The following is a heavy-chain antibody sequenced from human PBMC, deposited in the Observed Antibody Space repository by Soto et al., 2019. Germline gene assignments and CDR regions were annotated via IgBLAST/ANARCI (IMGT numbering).Heavy chain of an antibody. CDR1: GFTVSSYA. CDR2: ITGSGGST. J-gene: IGHJ4*02. V-gene: IGHV3-23*01. D-gene: IGHD6-19*01. CDR3: AKAPAVLPAPQFDY. Sequence: PGGSLRLSCAASGFTVSSYAMPRVRQAPGKGLEWVSVITGSGGSTYYADSVKGRFTISRDNSKNTLYLQMNSLRAEDTAVYYCAKAPAVLPAPQFDYWGQGTLVTVSS.